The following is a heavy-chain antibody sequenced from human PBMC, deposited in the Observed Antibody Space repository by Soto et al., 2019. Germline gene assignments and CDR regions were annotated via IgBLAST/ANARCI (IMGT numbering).Heavy chain of an antibody. V-gene: IGHV1-69*13. Sequence: SVKVSCKASGVTFSSYAISWVRQAPGQGLEWMGGIIPIFGTANYARKFQGRVTITADESTSTAYMELSSLRSEDTAVYYCARGRDIVLMVYAIRDYCYGMDVWGQGTTVTVSS. CDR1: GVTFSSYA. J-gene: IGHJ6*02. CDR2: IIPIFGTA. CDR3: ARGRDIVLMVYAIRDYCYGMDV. D-gene: IGHD2-8*01.